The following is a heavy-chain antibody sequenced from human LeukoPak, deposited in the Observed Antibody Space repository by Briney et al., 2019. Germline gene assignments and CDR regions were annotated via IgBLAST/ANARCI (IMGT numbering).Heavy chain of an antibody. CDR2: ISSSSSYI. V-gene: IGHV3-21*01. Sequence: GGSLRLSCAASGFTFSSYSMNWVRQAPGKGLEGVSSISSSSSYIYYADSVKGRFTISRDNAKNSLYLQMNSLRAEDTAVYYCARDLEYSSSSGYYYYMDVWGKGTTVTVSS. J-gene: IGHJ6*03. CDR1: GFTFSSYS. CDR3: ARDLEYSSSSGYYYYMDV. D-gene: IGHD6-6*01.